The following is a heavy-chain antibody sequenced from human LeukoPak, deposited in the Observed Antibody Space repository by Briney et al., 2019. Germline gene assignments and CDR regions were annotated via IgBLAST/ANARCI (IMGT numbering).Heavy chain of an antibody. CDR1: GGSISSYY. J-gene: IGHJ1*01. CDR3: ATLTYCSGGSCFPKYFQH. V-gene: IGHV4-59*08. Sequence: PSETLSLTCTVSGGSISSYYWSWIRQPPGKGLEWIGYIYYSGSTNHNPSLESRVTISVDTSKNQFSLKLSSVTAADTAVYYCATLTYCSGGSCFPKYFQHWGQGTLVAVSS. D-gene: IGHD2-15*01. CDR2: IYYSGST.